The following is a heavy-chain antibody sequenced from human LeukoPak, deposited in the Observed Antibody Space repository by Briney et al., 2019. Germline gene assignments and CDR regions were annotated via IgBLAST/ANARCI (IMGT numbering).Heavy chain of an antibody. J-gene: IGHJ4*02. CDR2: INPSGGST. V-gene: IGHV1-46*01. CDR3: AVSSITIIGGE. Sequence: GASVKVSCKASGYTFTSYYMHWVRQAPGQGLEWMGIINPSGGSTSYAQKFQGRVTMTRDTSTSTVYMELSSLRSEDTAVYYCAVSSITIIGGEWGQEPRVTVSS. CDR1: GYTFTSYY. D-gene: IGHD3-22*01.